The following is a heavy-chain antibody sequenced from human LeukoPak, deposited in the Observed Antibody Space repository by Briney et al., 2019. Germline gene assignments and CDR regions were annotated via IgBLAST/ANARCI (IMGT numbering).Heavy chain of an antibody. CDR2: IEHDGSDR. CDR1: GLTSGSYW. D-gene: IGHD2-8*02. J-gene: IGHJ4*02. CDR3: AAGTGWTSEY. Sequence: GGSLRLSCAASGLTSGSYWMTWVRHTPRQGLEWVANIEHDGSDRNYMESVKGRFTISRDNGKNLLHLQMNNLRAEDTAVYYCAAGTGWTSEYWGQGILVTVSS. V-gene: IGHV3-7*03.